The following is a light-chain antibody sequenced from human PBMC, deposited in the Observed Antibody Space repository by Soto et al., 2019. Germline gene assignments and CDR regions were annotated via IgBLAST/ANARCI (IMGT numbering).Light chain of an antibody. Sequence: SYELTQPPSVSVSPGQTARITCSGDGLTKQYAYWYQQKPGHAPVLVIYKDSERPSGIPERFSGSSSGTTVTLTISVVQAEDEADYYCQSADISGPYVFGIGTKVTVL. CDR2: KDS. V-gene: IGLV3-25*03. CDR1: GLTKQY. J-gene: IGLJ1*01. CDR3: QSADISGPYV.